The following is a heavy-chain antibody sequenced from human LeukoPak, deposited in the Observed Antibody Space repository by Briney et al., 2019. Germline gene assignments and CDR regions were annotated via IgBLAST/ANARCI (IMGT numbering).Heavy chain of an antibody. Sequence: AGGSLRLSCAASGFTFSSYSMNWVRQAPGKGLEWVSSISSSSSYIYYADSVKGRFTISRDNAKNSLYLQMNSLRAEDTAVYYCARGGSGRHYGGNRRNGAFDIWGQGTMVTVSS. J-gene: IGHJ3*02. D-gene: IGHD4-17*01. CDR3: ARGGSGRHYGGNRRNGAFDI. CDR2: ISSSSSYI. V-gene: IGHV3-21*01. CDR1: GFTFSSYS.